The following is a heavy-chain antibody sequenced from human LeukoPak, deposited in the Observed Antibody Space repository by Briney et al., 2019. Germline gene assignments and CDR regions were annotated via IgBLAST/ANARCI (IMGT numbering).Heavy chain of an antibody. Sequence: GGALRLSCAASGFTFSSYDMNWVRQAAGKGLEWVSYIGSSGTTIFYADSVRGRFTISRDNAKSTLYLQINSLRAEDTALYYCARGRILAFYWGQGTLVTVSS. CDR2: IGSSGTTI. V-gene: IGHV3-48*03. D-gene: IGHD2/OR15-2a*01. CDR3: ARGRILAFY. CDR1: GFTFSSYD. J-gene: IGHJ4*02.